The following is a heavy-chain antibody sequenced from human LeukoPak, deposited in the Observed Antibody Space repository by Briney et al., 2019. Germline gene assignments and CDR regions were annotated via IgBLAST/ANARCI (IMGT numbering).Heavy chain of an antibody. Sequence: GGSLRLSCAASGFTFSSYTMNWVRQAPGKGLEWVSSISSTTTYIYYADSVKGRFTISRDSGKKSLYLEMNSLRAEDTAVYYCANLGGYCSSTSCLGDWGQGTLVTVSS. V-gene: IGHV3-21*01. CDR2: ISSTTTYI. CDR3: ANLGGYCSSTSCLGD. CDR1: GFTFSSYT. D-gene: IGHD2-2*01. J-gene: IGHJ4*02.